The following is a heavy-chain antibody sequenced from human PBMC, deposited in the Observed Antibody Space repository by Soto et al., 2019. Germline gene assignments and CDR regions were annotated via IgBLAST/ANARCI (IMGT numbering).Heavy chain of an antibody. CDR2: ISGSGGRT. Sequence: EVQLLESGGGLIQPGGSLRLSCEASGFTFSNYGMTWVRLAPGKGLEWVSTISGSGGRTFYADPVKGRFTISRDNSKNTLYLQMKSLRVEDTAVYYCAKEMIASTLADFFDYWGQGTLVTVSS. V-gene: IGHV3-23*01. D-gene: IGHD2-21*01. CDR3: AKEMIASTLADFFDY. CDR1: GFTFSNYG. J-gene: IGHJ4*02.